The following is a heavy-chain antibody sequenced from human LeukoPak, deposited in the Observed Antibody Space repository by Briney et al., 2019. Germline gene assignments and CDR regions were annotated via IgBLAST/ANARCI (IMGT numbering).Heavy chain of an antibody. Sequence: ASLKVSCKASGYTFSSYGISWVRQAPGQGLEWMGWNSAYNGNTNFAQEFQGRVTMTTDTSTSTASMELRSLRSDDTAVYYCARDQGIYNHRIIDSWGQGTLVTVSS. CDR2: NSAYNGNT. V-gene: IGHV1-18*01. J-gene: IGHJ4*02. D-gene: IGHD5-12*01. CDR3: ARDQGIYNHRIIDS. CDR1: GYTFSSYG.